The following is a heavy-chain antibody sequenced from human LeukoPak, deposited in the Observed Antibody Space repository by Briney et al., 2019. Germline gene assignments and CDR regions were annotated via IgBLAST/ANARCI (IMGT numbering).Heavy chain of an antibody. Sequence: PGGSLRLSCAASGFTFSSYAMHWVRQAPGKGLVWVSRVKSDGSSTSYADSVKGRFTISRDNARNTLYLQMNSLRAADTAVYYRVRALAVTGGGDFDHWGQGTLVTVSS. CDR3: VRALAVTGGGDFDH. CDR1: GFTFSSYA. V-gene: IGHV3-74*01. CDR2: VKSDGSST. D-gene: IGHD7-27*01. J-gene: IGHJ4*02.